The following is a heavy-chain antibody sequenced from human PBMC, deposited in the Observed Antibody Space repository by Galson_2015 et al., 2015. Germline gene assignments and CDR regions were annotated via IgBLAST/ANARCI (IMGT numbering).Heavy chain of an antibody. D-gene: IGHD3-22*01. CDR1: GFTFSSYW. Sequence: SLRLSCAGSGFTFSSYWMSWVRQAPGKGLEWVANIKQDGSEKDYVDSVKGRFTISRDNAKNSLYLQMNSLRAEDTAVYYCAKDHPDPYDSSGYYDDVFDIWGQGTMVTVSS. CDR3: AKDHPDPYDSSGYYDDVFDI. V-gene: IGHV3-7*03. CDR2: IKQDGSEK. J-gene: IGHJ3*02.